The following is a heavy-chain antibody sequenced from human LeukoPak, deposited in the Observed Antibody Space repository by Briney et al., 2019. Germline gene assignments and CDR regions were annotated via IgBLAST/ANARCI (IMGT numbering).Heavy chain of an antibody. V-gene: IGHV4-39*01. CDR2: IYYSGST. J-gene: IGHJ4*02. CDR3: ARQNWGYAVSGFDY. Sequence: SETLSLTCTVSGGSISSSSYYWGWIRQPPGKGLEWIGGIYYSGSTYYNPSLKSRVTISVDTSKNQFSLKLSSVTAADTAVYYCARQNWGYAVSGFDYWGQGTLVTVSS. CDR1: GGSISSSSYY. D-gene: IGHD7-27*01.